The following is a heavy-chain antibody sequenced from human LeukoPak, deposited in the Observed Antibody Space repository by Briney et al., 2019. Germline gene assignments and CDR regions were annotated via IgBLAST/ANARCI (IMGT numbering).Heavy chain of an antibody. Sequence: ASVKVSCKASGYTFTSYYMHWVRQAPGQGLEWMGIINPSGGSTSYAQKFQGRVTMTRDTSTSTVYMELSSLRSEDTAVYYCARERRRDTVVVPAVSGMDVWGQGTTVTVSS. D-gene: IGHD2-2*01. CDR3: ARERRRDTVVVPAVSGMDV. V-gene: IGHV1-46*01. CDR1: GYTFTSYY. CDR2: INPSGGST. J-gene: IGHJ6*02.